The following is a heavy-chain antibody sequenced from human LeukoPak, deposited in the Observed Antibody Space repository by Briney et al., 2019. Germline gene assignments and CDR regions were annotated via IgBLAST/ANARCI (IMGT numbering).Heavy chain of an antibody. D-gene: IGHD6-19*01. CDR2: LFHSGTR. CDR1: GGSISSYY. Sequence: SSETLSLTCTVSGGSISSYYWSWIRQPPGKGLEWIGYLFHSGTRRYNPSLKSRVTISADTTKNQFFLSLNSTTAADTAVYYCARDGGSGWYDYYYYGMDVWGQGTTVTVSS. J-gene: IGHJ6*02. CDR3: ARDGGSGWYDYYYYGMDV. V-gene: IGHV4-59*12.